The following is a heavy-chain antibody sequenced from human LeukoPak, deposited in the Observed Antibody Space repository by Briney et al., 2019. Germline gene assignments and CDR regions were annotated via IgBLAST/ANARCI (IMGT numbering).Heavy chain of an antibody. J-gene: IGHJ4*02. Sequence: GGSLRLSCAASGFTSSSYWMSWVRQAPGKRLEWVANIKQDGSEKQYVDSVKGRFAISRDNAENSLYLQMNSLKAEDTAVYYCGRFTRSGDSVYWGQGTLVTVSS. CDR2: IKQDGSEK. D-gene: IGHD7-27*01. CDR3: GRFTRSGDSVY. V-gene: IGHV3-7*04. CDR1: GFTSSSYW.